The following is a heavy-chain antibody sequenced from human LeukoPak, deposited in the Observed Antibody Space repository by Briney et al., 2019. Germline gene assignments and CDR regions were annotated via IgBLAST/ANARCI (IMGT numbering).Heavy chain of an antibody. CDR1: GFTFSSYW. CDR3: AKVAMVGYWPHDAFDI. Sequence: PGGSLRLSCAASGFTFSSYWMNWVRQAPGKGLEWVATIKQDGGEKYYVDSVKGRFTISRDNSKNTLYLQMNSLRAEDTAVYYCAKVAMVGYWPHDAFDIWGQGTMVTVSS. CDR2: IKQDGGEK. V-gene: IGHV3-7*03. D-gene: IGHD5-18*01. J-gene: IGHJ3*02.